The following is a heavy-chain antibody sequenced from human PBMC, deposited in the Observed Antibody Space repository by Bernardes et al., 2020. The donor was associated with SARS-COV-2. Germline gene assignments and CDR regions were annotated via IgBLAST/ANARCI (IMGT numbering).Heavy chain of an antibody. CDR3: ARAVWGIWHFDL. D-gene: IGHD3-16*01. J-gene: IGHJ2*01. Sequence: SETLSLTCTVSGGSISSGSYYWNWIRQPPGKGLEWIGEINYSGSTNYNPSLKSRVTISVDTSKNQFSLKLSSVTAADTAVYYCARAVWGIWHFDLWGRDTLVTVSS. CDR1: GGSISSGSYY. V-gene: IGHV4-39*02. CDR2: INYSGST.